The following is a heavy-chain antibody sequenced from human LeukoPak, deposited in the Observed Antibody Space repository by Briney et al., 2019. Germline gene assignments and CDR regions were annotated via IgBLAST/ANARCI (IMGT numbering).Heavy chain of an antibody. Sequence: SVKVSCKASGGTFSSYAISWVRQAPGQGLEWMGGIIPFFGTANYAQKFQGRVTITTDESTSTAYMELSSLRSEDTAVYYCARDLEYSSSSAIRGWFDPWGQGTLVTVSS. CDR1: GGTFSSYA. V-gene: IGHV1-69*05. CDR3: ARDLEYSSSSAIRGWFDP. D-gene: IGHD6-6*01. J-gene: IGHJ5*02. CDR2: IIPFFGTA.